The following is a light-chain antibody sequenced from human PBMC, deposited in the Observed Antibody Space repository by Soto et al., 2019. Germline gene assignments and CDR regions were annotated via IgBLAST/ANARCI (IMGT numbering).Light chain of an antibody. Sequence: EMVLTQSPGTLSLSAGERATLHCRASQIGNTNYLAWYQQRPGQPPRLLIYSVFTRANGTPDRFSGSGSGTDFTLTISSLEPEDFAVYYCHQRDSWPITFGQGTRLEI. V-gene: IGKV3D-20*02. CDR1: QIGNTNY. CDR2: SVF. J-gene: IGKJ5*01. CDR3: HQRDSWPIT.